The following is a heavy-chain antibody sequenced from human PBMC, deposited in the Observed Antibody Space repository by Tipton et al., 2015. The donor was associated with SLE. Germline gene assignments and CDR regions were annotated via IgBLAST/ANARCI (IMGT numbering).Heavy chain of an antibody. J-gene: IGHJ4*02. V-gene: IGHV4-59*01. CDR2: IYYRGST. CDR1: GGSINSYY. Sequence: TLSLTCTVSGGSINSYYWSWIRQPPGKGLEWIGYIYYRGSTTYNPSLKSRVTISVDTSKNQFSLKLNSVTAADTAVYYCAGDYDSGSYRFDLWGQGTLVTVSS. CDR3: AGDYDSGSYRFDL. D-gene: IGHD3-10*01.